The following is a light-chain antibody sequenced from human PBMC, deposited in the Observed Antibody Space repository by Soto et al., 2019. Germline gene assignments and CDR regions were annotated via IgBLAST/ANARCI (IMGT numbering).Light chain of an antibody. Sequence: QSALTQPASVSGSPGQSITISCTGTSSDVGGYNYVSWYQQHPGKAPKLMIYDVSNRPSGVSNRFSGSKSGNTASLTISGLQAEDEADYYCSSYTSSCTPYGFRTGTKLTVL. CDR1: SSDVGGYNY. V-gene: IGLV2-14*01. J-gene: IGLJ1*01. CDR3: SSYTSSCTPYG. CDR2: DVS.